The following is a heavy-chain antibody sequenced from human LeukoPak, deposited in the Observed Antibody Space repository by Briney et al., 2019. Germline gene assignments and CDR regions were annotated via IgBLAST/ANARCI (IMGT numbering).Heavy chain of an antibody. J-gene: IGHJ6*02. Sequence: GGSLRLSCAASGFTFSSYAMSWVRQAPGKGLEWVSAIRGSGGSTYYADSVKGRFTISRDNSKNTLYLQMNSLRAEDTAVYYCAKDTYDSSGYYSRGMDVWGQGTTVTVSS. CDR1: GFTFSSYA. CDR2: IRGSGGST. V-gene: IGHV3-23*01. CDR3: AKDTYDSSGYYSRGMDV. D-gene: IGHD3-22*01.